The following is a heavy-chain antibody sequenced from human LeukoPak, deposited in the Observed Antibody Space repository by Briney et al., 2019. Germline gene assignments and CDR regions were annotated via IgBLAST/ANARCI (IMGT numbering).Heavy chain of an antibody. J-gene: IGHJ5*02. V-gene: IGHV1-18*01. D-gene: IGHD2-15*01. CDR3: ARDRPVVVAATPIDP. Sequence: GASVKVSCKASGYTSTSYGISWVRQAPGQGLEWMGWISAYNGNTNYAQKLQGRVTMTTDTSTSTAYMELRSLRSDDTAVYYCARDRPVVVAATPIDPWGQGTLVTVSS. CDR1: GYTSTSYG. CDR2: ISAYNGNT.